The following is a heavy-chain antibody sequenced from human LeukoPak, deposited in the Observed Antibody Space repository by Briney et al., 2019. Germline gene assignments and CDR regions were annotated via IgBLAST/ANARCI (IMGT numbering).Heavy chain of an antibody. J-gene: IGHJ5*02. D-gene: IGHD4-17*01. CDR3: AKQGSTKTTVTTGGGWFDP. CDR2: ISGSGGST. Sequence: GGSLRLSCAASGFTFSSYAMSWVRQAPGKGLEWVSAISGSGGSTYYADSVKGRFTISRDNSKNTLYLQMNSLRAEDTAVYYCAKQGSTKTTVTTGGGWFDPWGQGTLVTVPS. CDR1: GFTFSSYA. V-gene: IGHV3-23*01.